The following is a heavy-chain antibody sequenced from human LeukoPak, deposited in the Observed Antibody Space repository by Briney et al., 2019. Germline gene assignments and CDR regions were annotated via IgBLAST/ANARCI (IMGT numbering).Heavy chain of an antibody. CDR1: GESISGFY. V-gene: IGHV4-4*07. CDR2: ISTIGIT. CDR3: ARDGCGGSCFHYYYYYMDV. J-gene: IGHJ6*03. D-gene: IGHD2-15*01. Sequence: SETLSLTCTVSGESISGFYWTWIRQPAGGGLEWIGRISTIGITNYNPSLNSRVTISTDTSKNQFSLKLSSVTAADTAVYYCARDGCGGSCFHYYYYYMDVWGKGTTVTISS.